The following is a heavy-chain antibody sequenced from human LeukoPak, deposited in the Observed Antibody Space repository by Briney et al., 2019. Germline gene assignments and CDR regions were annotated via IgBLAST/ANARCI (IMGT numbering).Heavy chain of an antibody. CDR3: AKDIGRYCNSTSCSTYWFDP. Sequence: GGSLRLSCAASGFTFDDYTMHWVRQAPGKGLEWVSLISWDGGSTYYADSVKGRFTISRDNSKNSLYLQMNSLRTEDTALYYCAKDIGRYCNSTSCSTYWFDPWGQGTLVTVSS. D-gene: IGHD2-2*01. CDR1: GFTFDDYT. V-gene: IGHV3-43*01. CDR2: ISWDGGST. J-gene: IGHJ5*02.